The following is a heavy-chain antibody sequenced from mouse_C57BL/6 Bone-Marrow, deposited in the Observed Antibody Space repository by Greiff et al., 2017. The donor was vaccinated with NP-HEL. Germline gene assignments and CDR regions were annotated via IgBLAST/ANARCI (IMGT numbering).Heavy chain of an antibody. D-gene: IGHD1-1*01. V-gene: IGHV1-19*01. CDR1: GYTFTDYY. CDR2: INPYNGGT. Sequence: EVKLQQSGPVLVKPGASVKMSCKASGYTFTDYYMNWVKQSHGKSLEWIGVINPYNGGTSYNQKFKGKATLTVDKSSSTAYMELNSLTSEDSAVYYCARITTPAWFAYWGQGTLVTVSA. CDR3: ARITTPAWFAY. J-gene: IGHJ3*01.